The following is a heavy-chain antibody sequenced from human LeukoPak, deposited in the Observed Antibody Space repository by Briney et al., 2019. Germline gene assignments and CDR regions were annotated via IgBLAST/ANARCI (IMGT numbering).Heavy chain of an antibody. V-gene: IGHV4-4*02. Sequence: SETLSLTCAVSGGSISSSNWWSWVRQPPGKGLEWIGEIYHSGSTNYNPSLKSRVTISVDKSKNQFSLKLSSVTAADTAVYYCARDLRESHYYYYYGMDVWGQGTTVTVSS. CDR1: GGSISSSNW. CDR2: IYHSGST. D-gene: IGHD3-10*01. J-gene: IGHJ6*02. CDR3: ARDLRESHYYYYYGMDV.